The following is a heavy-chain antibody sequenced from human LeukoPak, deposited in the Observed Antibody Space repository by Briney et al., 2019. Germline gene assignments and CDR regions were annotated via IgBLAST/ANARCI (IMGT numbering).Heavy chain of an antibody. Sequence: GGSLRLSCAASGFTFSSYSMNWVRQAPGKGLEWVSSISSSSSYIYYADSVKGRFTISRDNAKNSLYLQMNSLRAEDTAVYYCAREGLRHLNIDYWGQGTLVTVCS. V-gene: IGHV3-21*01. J-gene: IGHJ4*02. CDR1: GFTFSSYS. CDR2: ISSSSSYI. CDR3: AREGLRHLNIDY.